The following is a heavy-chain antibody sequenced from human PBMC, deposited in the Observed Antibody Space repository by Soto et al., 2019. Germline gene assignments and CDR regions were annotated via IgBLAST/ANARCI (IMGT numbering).Heavy chain of an antibody. CDR2: IYWDDDT. D-gene: IGHD4-17*01. J-gene: IGHJ4*02. V-gene: IGHV2-5*02. CDR1: VLSLTTYDMC. CDR3: AHAGDYALLTFDN. Sequence: QITLKESGPTLVRPAQTLTLTCAFSVLSLTTYDMCVAWIRHPPGKSLEWLALIYWDDDTRYSPSLKDRLDISKDTSRNQMVLTITYMDPGDTATYCCAHAGDYALLTFDNWGPGTLVTVSS.